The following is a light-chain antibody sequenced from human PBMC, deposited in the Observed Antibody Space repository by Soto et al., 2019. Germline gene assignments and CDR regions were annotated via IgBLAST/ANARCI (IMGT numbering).Light chain of an antibody. Sequence: DIQMTQSPATLSASVGDRLTITCRASQNVSRRLAWYQQKPGKAPELLIYDASTLENGVPSRFSGSGSGTEFTLTISGLQPDDFATYYCQQYSGSSFYTNSFGQGTRLEIK. CDR2: DAS. CDR3: QQYSGSSFYTNS. V-gene: IGKV1-5*01. J-gene: IGKJ2*03. CDR1: QNVSRR.